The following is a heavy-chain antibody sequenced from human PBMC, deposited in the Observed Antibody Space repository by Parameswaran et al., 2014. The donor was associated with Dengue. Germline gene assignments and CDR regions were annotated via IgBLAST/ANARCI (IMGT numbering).Heavy chain of an antibody. J-gene: IGHJ3*02. D-gene: IGHD3-16*01. V-gene: IGHV1-3*01. Sequence: WVRQAPGQRLEWMGWINAGNGNTKYSQKFRGRVTITRDTSASTGYMHLSSLRSEDTAVYYCARWGRVDAFDIWGQGTMVTVSS. CDR2: INAGNGNT. CDR3: ARWGRVDAFDI.